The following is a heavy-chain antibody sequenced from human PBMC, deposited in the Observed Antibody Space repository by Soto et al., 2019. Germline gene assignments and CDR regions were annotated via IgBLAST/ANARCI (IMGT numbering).Heavy chain of an antibody. V-gene: IGHV1-69*18. D-gene: IGHD3-16*01. J-gene: IGHJ3*01. CDR2: IIPLFGTT. CDR3: ARRLDDRADEGFDV. Sequence: QVHLVQSGAEVRKPGSSVKVSCRTSGGTFITYTIYWVRQAPGQGLEWMGRIIPLFGTTKYAQNFQDRVTITAEESTSTTYMELSSLRAEDTAVYYCARRLDDRADEGFDVWGEGTAVTVSA. CDR1: GGTFITYT.